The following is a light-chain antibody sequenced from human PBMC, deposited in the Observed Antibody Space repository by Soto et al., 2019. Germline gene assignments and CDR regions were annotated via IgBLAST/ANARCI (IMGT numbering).Light chain of an antibody. J-gene: IGKJ1*01. CDR3: QQYGSSTET. V-gene: IGKV3-20*01. CDR1: QSVSSSY. CDR2: GAS. Sequence: EIVLKQSPGTLSLSPGERATLSCRASQSVSSSYLAWYQQKPGQAPRXXIYGASSRETGIPDRFSGSGSGTEFTLTISRLEPEDFEVYYCQQYGSSTETFGQGTKVDIK.